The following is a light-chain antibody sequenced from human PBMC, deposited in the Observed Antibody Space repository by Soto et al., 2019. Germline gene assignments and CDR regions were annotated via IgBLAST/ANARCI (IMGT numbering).Light chain of an antibody. Sequence: QSVLTQHASVSASPGPSVTFCRTGTSSDIGGYAVVSWYQQRPAEAPKLMIYKVNKRPSGVSNRFSGSKSGNTASLTISGLQADDEANCYCCAYAGSSNVVFGGGTKVTV. CDR2: KVN. CDR1: SSDIGGYAV. V-gene: IGLV2-23*02. CDR3: CAYAGSSNVV. J-gene: IGLJ2*01.